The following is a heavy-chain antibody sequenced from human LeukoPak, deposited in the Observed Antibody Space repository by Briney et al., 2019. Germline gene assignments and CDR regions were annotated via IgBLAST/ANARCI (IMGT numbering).Heavy chain of an antibody. Sequence: PGGSLRLSCAASGFTFSSYSMNWVRQAPGKGLEWVSYISSSGSTIYYADSVKGRFTISRDNAKNSLYLQMNSLRAEDTAVYYCASPYGDVDTAMVKADYWGQGTLVTVSS. D-gene: IGHD5-18*01. CDR1: GFTFSSYS. CDR3: ASPYGDVDTAMVKADY. CDR2: ISSSGSTI. J-gene: IGHJ4*02. V-gene: IGHV3-48*01.